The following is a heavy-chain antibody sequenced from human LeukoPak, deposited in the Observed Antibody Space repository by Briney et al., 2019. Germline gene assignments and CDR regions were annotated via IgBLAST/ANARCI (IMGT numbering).Heavy chain of an antibody. J-gene: IGHJ4*02. V-gene: IGHV1-18*01. CDR3: ARDGDYEDW. CDR1: GYSFTSYG. CDR2: VSNYNGDT. Sequence: AAVKVSWKASGYSFTSYGISWVRQAPGQGLEWMGWVSNYNGDTKYAQKFQDRVSMTTDTSTNTAYMELRSLRSDDTAVYYCARDGDYEDWWGQGTLVTVSS. D-gene: IGHD4-17*01.